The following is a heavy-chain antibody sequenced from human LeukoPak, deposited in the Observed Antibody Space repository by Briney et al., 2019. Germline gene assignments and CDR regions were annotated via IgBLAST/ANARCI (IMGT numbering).Heavy chain of an antibody. Sequence: PGGSLRLSCAASGFTFSSYWLHWVRQVPGKGLVWVSRINADGSTTDYADSVKGRFTISRDNSKNTLYLQMNSLRAEDTAVYYCARESNFYVSSGYYRPLGDWGQGTLVTVSS. CDR3: ARESNFYVSSGYYRPLGD. D-gene: IGHD3-22*01. V-gene: IGHV3-74*01. CDR2: INADGSTT. CDR1: GFTFSSYW. J-gene: IGHJ4*02.